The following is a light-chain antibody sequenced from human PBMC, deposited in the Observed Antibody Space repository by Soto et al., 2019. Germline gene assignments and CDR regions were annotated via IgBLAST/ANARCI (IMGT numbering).Light chain of an antibody. CDR1: QSVSSSY. CDR2: GAS. CDR3: QQYGSSPVT. Sequence: EIVLTQSPGTLSLSPGERATLSCRASQSVSSSYLAWYQQKPGQAHRLLIYGASSRATGIPDRFSGSGSGTDFTVTISRLEPEEFAVYYCQQYGSSPVTFGGGTKVEIK. J-gene: IGKJ4*01. V-gene: IGKV3-20*01.